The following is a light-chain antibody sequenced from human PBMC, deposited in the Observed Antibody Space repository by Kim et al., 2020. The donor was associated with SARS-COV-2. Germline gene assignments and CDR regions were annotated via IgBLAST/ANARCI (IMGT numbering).Light chain of an antibody. CDR1: QDIRND. Sequence: ASVGDRVTITCRARQDIRNDLGWYQQNPGRAPKRLIYGASSLQSGVPSMFSGSGSGTEFTLTISSVQPEDFATYFCLQHSTSPITFGQGTRLEIK. J-gene: IGKJ5*01. CDR3: LQHSTSPIT. V-gene: IGKV1-17*01. CDR2: GAS.